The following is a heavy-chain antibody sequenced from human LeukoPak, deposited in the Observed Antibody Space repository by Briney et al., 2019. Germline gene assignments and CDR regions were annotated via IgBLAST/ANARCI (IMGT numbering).Heavy chain of an antibody. CDR1: GFTFSSYW. CDR3: TRVAGSGSVD. D-gene: IGHD1-26*01. V-gene: IGHV3-74*01. Sequence: GGSLRLSCAASGFTFSSYWMHSVRQAPGKGLVWVSRINSDASTTSYADSVKGRFTISRDNAKNTLHLQMNSLRAEDTAVYYCTRVAGSGSVDWGQGTLVTVSS. CDR2: INSDASTT. J-gene: IGHJ4*02.